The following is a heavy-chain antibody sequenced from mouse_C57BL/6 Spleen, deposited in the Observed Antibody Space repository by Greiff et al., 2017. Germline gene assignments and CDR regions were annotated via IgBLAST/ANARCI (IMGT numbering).Heavy chain of an antibody. CDR3: TYYYGSSLYYFDY. V-gene: IGHV6-6*01. CDR2: IRNKANNHAT. J-gene: IGHJ2*01. CDR1: GFTFSDAW. Sequence: EVKVVESGGGLVQPGGSMKLSCAASGFTFSDAWMDWVRQSPEKGLEWVAEIRNKANNHATYYAESVKGRFTISRDDSKSSVYLQMNSLRAEDTGIYYCTYYYGSSLYYFDYWGQGTTLTVSS. D-gene: IGHD1-1*01.